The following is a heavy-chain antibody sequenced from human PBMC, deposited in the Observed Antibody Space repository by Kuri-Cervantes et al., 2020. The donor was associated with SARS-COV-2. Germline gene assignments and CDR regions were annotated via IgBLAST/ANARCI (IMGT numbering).Heavy chain of an antibody. CDR1: GYSFNDYY. J-gene: IGHJ4*02. D-gene: IGHD6-19*01. CDR2: IYPGDSDT. V-gene: IGHV5-51*01. CDR3: ARRLYSSGWYDY. Sequence: KVSCKGSGYSFNDYYLGWVRQMPGKGLKWMGIIYPGDSDTRLSPSFQGQVTISADKSISTAYLQWSSLKASDTAMYYCARRLYSSGWYDYWGQGTLVTVSS.